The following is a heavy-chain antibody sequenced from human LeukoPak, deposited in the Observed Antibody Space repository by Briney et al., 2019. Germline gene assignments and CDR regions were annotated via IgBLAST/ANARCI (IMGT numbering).Heavy chain of an antibody. D-gene: IGHD6-13*01. CDR2: IYHSGST. V-gene: IGHV4-38-2*02. CDR3: ARMFRSSWYINWFDP. CDR1: GGSISRYY. Sequence: SEPLSLTCTVSGGSISRYYWSWIRQPPGKGLEWIGSIYHSGSTSYNPSLKSRLTISVDTSKNQFSLKLNFVTAADTAMYYCARMFRSSWYINWFDPWGQGTLVTVSS. J-gene: IGHJ5*02.